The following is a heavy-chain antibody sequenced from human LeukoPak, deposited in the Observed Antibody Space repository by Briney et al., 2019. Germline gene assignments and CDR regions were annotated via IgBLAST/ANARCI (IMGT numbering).Heavy chain of an antibody. CDR2: ISYDGSHK. V-gene: IGHV3-30-3*01. J-gene: IGHJ3*02. CDR1: GFTFSNYA. CDR3: ARRMGATPVGNAFDI. Sequence: GGSLRLSCAASGFTFSNYAMHWVRHAPGKGLEGMAIISYDGSHKDCADSVKGRFTISRDNSKNQLYLQVNGLRTEDTAVYYCARRMGATPVGNAFDIWGQGTMVTVSS. D-gene: IGHD1-26*01.